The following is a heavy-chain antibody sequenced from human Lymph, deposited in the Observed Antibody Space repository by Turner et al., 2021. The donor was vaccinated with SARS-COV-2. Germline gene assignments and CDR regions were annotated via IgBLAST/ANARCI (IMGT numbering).Heavy chain of an antibody. J-gene: IGHJ4*02. CDR2: MNHNSGGT. V-gene: IGHV1-2*02. CDR1: GYTFTDYY. D-gene: IGHD6-13*01. Sequence: QVHLVQSGSEVQKPGASVQVSCKASGYTFTDYYMHWVRQAPGQGLEWMGWMNHNSGGTNYAQKFQGRITMTRDTSISTAYMELRWLRSVDAAVYFCARGEGIAVACTQYFDYWGQGTLVTVSS. CDR3: ARGEGIAVACTQYFDY.